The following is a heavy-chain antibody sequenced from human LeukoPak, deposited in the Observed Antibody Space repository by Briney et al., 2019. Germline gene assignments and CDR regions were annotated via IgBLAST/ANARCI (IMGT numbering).Heavy chain of an antibody. V-gene: IGHV3-66*01. Sequence: GGSLRLSCAAPGFIVSSRYMSWVRQAPGKGLEWVSVIYSGGSTYYADSVKGRFTISRDNSKNTLYLQMNSLRAEDTAVYYCAREPFDYWGQGTLVTVSS. CDR1: GFIVSSRY. CDR2: IYSGGST. CDR3: AREPFDY. J-gene: IGHJ4*02.